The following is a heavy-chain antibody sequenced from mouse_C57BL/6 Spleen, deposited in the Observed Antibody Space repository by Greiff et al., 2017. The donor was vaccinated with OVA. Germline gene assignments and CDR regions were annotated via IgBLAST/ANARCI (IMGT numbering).Heavy chain of an antibody. J-gene: IGHJ4*01. CDR3: ARSDDGYPYYYAMDY. CDR1: GYAFTNYL. D-gene: IGHD2-3*01. V-gene: IGHV1-54*01. CDR2: INPGSGGT. Sequence: QVTLKVSGAELVRPGTSVKVSCKASGYAFTNYLIEWVKQRPGQGLEWIGVINPGSGGTNYNEKFKGKATLTADKSSSTAYMQLSSLTSEDSAVYFCARSDDGYPYYYAMDYWGQGTSVTVSS.